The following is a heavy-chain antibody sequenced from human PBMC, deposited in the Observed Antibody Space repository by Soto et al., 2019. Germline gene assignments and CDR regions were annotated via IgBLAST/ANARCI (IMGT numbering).Heavy chain of an antibody. V-gene: IGHV1-58*02. CDR2: IVVGSGHI. J-gene: IGHJ4*01. CDR3: AAAPGGGTNSHS. CDR1: GFTFINSA. Sequence: SVKVSCKASGFTFINSAIQWVRQARGQRLEWMGWIVVGSGHINYAQKFQERLSITRDMSTSTAYMELSSLTLEDTAVYYCAAAPGGGTNSHSWGPGTLVTAPQ. D-gene: IGHD1-7*01.